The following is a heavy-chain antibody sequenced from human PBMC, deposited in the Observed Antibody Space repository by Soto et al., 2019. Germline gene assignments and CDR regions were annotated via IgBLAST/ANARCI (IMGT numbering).Heavy chain of an antibody. CDR1: GFTFSSYW. D-gene: IGHD3-22*01. J-gene: IGHJ1*01. CDR3: AMGYGDRYDGNGYLGQH. CDR2: IKSEGSGT. V-gene: IGHV3-74*01. Sequence: EVQLVESGGGLVQPGASLTLSCAASGFTFSSYWMHWVRQAPGKGLVWVSRIKSEGSGTYYADSVKGRLTISRDNAKNTLYLQMNSLRGEDTAVYFGAMGYGDRYDGNGYLGQHWGQGTLVTVSS.